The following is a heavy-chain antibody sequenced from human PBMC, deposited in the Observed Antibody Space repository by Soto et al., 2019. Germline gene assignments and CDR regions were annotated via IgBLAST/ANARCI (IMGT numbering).Heavy chain of an antibody. V-gene: IGHV3-30*18. J-gene: IGHJ3*02. D-gene: IGHD3-10*01. CDR3: AKERGVLDAFDI. CDR2: ISSDGNNQ. Sequence: VQLVESGGGVVQPGRSLRLSCAASGFTSSSFVIHWVRQAPGKGLEWLAVISSDGNNQYYADSVKGRFTISRDNSKNTLYLQVNSLRAEDTAVHFCAKERGVLDAFDIWGQGTMVTVSS. CDR1: GFTSSSFV.